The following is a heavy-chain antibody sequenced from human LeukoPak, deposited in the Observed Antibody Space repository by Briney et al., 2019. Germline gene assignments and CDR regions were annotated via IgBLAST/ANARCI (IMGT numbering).Heavy chain of an antibody. CDR2: INPDGSTI. CDR1: GFTFSNYW. J-gene: IGHJ1*01. D-gene: IGHD3-22*01. V-gene: IGHV3-74*01. Sequence: GGSLRLSCAASGFTFSNYWVHWVRQAPGKGLVWVSRINPDGSTINYADSVKGRFTISRDNAKNTLYLQMNSLRAEDTAVYYCARGDYYDSSGYSQYFQHWGQGTLVTVSS. CDR3: ARGDYYDSSGYSQYFQH.